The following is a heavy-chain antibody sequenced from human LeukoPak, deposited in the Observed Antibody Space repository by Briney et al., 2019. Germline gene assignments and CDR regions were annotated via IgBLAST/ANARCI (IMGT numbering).Heavy chain of an antibody. CDR1: GASISSYY. V-gene: IGHV4-4*07. CDR2: IYTSGST. J-gene: IGHJ5*02. Sequence: SETLSLTCTVSGASISSYYWSWIRQPAGKGLEWLGRIYTSGSTNYNPSLKSRVTMSVDTSKNQFSLKLSSVTAADTAVYYCARGEITMVRGVPRGWFDPWGQGTLVTVSS. CDR3: ARGEITMVRGVPRGWFDP. D-gene: IGHD3-10*01.